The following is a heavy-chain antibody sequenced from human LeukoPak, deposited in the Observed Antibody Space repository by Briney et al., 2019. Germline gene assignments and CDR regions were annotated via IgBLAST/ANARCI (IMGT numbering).Heavy chain of an antibody. CDR2: INHSGST. Sequence: SETLSLTCAVYGGSFSGYYWNWIRQPPGKGLEWIGEINHSGSTNYNPSLKSRVTISVDTSKNQLSLKLSSVTAADTAVYYCARGPSGVGADDAFDIWGQGTMVTVSS. CDR3: ARGPSGVGADDAFDI. D-gene: IGHD1-26*01. J-gene: IGHJ3*02. V-gene: IGHV4-34*01. CDR1: GGSFSGYY.